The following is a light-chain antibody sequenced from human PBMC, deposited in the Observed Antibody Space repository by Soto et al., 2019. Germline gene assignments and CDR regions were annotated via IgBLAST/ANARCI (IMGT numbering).Light chain of an antibody. J-gene: IGLJ3*02. Sequence: QSVLTQPPSASGTPGQRVTISCSGSRSNIGSNIVNWYQQLPGTAPKLLIYINNQRPSGVPDRFSGSKSGTSASLAISELQSEDEADYYCAAWDDSLSGPVFGGGTKLTVL. CDR1: RSNIGSNI. CDR3: AAWDDSLSGPV. V-gene: IGLV1-44*01. CDR2: INN.